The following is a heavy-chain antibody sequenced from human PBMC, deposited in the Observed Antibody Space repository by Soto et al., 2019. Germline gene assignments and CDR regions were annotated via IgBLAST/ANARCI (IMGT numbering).Heavy chain of an antibody. CDR3: AREGYSYGYPNFDY. J-gene: IGHJ4*02. V-gene: IGHV4-61*08. CDR1: GASVSTDGYY. Sequence: SETLSLTCTVSGASVSTDGYYWSWIRQPPGRTLEWIGYIYYSGSTNYNPSLKSRVTISVDTSRNQFFLKLSSVTAADTAVYYCAREGYSYGYPNFDYWGQGTLVTVSS. CDR2: IYYSGST. D-gene: IGHD5-18*01.